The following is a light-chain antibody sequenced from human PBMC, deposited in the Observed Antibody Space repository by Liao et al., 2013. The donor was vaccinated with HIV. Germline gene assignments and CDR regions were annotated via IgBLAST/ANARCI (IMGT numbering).Light chain of an antibody. CDR1: NIGSKS. CDR3: QVWDNSRDHYV. J-gene: IGLJ1*01. V-gene: IGLV3-21*01. Sequence: SYVLTQPPSVSVAPGKTARITCGGNNIGSKSVHWYQQKPGQAPVLVIYYDSDRPSGIPERFSGSNSGNTATLTISRVEAGDEADYYCQVWDNSRDHYVFGSGTKVTVL. CDR2: YDS.